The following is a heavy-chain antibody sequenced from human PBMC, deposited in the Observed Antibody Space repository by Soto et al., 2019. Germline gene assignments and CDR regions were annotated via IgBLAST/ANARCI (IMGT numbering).Heavy chain of an antibody. D-gene: IGHD7-27*01. CDR2: MNPNSGNT. CDR3: ATARGEDASDI. V-gene: IGHV1-8*01. J-gene: IGHJ3*02. CDR1: GYTFTSYD. Sequence: QEQLVQSGAEVKKPGASVKVSCKASGYTFTSYDITWVRQATGQGLEWMGWMNPNSGNTGYAQKFQGRVTMTRNTSIGTPYMELSRQRSDDPAVNYCATARGEDASDIWGQGTMVTVSS.